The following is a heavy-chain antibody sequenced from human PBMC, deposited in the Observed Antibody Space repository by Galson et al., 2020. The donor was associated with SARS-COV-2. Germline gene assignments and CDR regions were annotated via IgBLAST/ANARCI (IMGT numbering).Heavy chain of an antibody. V-gene: IGHV1-46*01. CDR2: INPSSGKT. D-gene: IGHD3-3*01. J-gene: IGHJ6*03. Sequence: ASVKVSCKSSGYTFTSAHIHWVRRAPGQGLEWMGIINPSSGKTDYAQKFQGRVTMTRDTSTSTVYMEMTSLTSDDTAVYFCARDRRFLELEHSSYYMDVWGKGTTVTVSS. CDR1: GYTFTSAH. CDR3: ARDRRFLELEHSSYYMDV.